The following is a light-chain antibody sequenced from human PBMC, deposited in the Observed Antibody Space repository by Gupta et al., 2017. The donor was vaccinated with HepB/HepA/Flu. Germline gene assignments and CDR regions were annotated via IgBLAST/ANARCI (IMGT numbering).Light chain of an antibody. V-gene: IGLV2-14*01. Sequence: QSALTQPASVSGSPGQSITISRTGTSSDVGGYNYVSWYQQPPGKAPKLMIYDVSNRPSVVSNRFAGSKSGSTASLTISGLQAEDEADYYCSSYTSSSTLVVFGGGTKLTVL. J-gene: IGLJ2*01. CDR1: SSDVGGYNY. CDR2: DVS. CDR3: SSYTSSSTLVV.